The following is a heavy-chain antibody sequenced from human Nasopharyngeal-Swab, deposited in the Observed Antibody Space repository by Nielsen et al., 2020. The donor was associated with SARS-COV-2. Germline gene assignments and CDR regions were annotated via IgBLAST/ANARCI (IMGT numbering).Heavy chain of an antibody. CDR2: IKSKTDGGTT. Sequence: GESLKISCAASGFTFSNAWMRWVRQAPGKGLEWVGRIKSKTDGGTTDYAAPVKGRFTISRDDSKNTLYLQMNSLKTEDTSVYYCTTDPMTTVAYWGQGTLVTVSS. CDR3: TTDPMTTVAY. J-gene: IGHJ4*02. V-gene: IGHV3-15*01. D-gene: IGHD4-23*01. CDR1: GFTFSNAW.